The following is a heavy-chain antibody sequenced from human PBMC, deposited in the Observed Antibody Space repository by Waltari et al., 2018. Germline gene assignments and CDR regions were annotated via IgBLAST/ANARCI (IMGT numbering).Heavy chain of an antibody. V-gene: IGHV4-39*01. CDR2: IYYTGST. J-gene: IGHJ4*02. Sequence: QLQLQESGPGLGKPSETLSLTCTVSGGSINSSHYYWGWVRTPPGKGLEWIATIYYTGSTSFNPSLKSRVTISVDPSKNQFSLRLSSVTAADTAVYYCASSYYDYVWGSYRLGDYWGQGTLVTVSS. CDR3: ASSYYDYVWGSYRLGDY. D-gene: IGHD3-16*02. CDR1: GGSINSSHYY.